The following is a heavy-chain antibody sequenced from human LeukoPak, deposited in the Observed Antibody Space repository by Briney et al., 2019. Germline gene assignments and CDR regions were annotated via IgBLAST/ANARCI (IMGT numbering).Heavy chain of an antibody. CDR2: INPNSGGT. CDR1: GYTFTGYH. J-gene: IGHJ4*02. D-gene: IGHD2-2*01. CDR3: ARAVFRPAAVDY. Sequence: ASVKVSCKASGYTFTGYHMHWVRQAPGQGLEWMGWINPNSGGTNYAQKFQGRVTMTRDTSISTAYMELSRLRSDDTAVYYCARAVFRPAAVDYWGQGTLVTVSS. V-gene: IGHV1-2*02.